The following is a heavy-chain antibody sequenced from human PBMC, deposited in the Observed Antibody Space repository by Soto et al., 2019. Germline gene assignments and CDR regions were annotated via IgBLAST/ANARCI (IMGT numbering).Heavy chain of an antibody. D-gene: IGHD6-6*01. CDR1: GFTFRTSS. Sequence: PVGSLRLSCAASGFTFRTSSMNWVRQAPGKGLEWVSSISSTSTYIHYADSVKGRFTISRDNANNSLYLQMSSLRAEDTAVYYCARAPSRGQLADFDYWGQGALVTVSS. V-gene: IGHV3-21*01. CDR2: ISSTSTYI. CDR3: ARAPSRGQLADFDY. J-gene: IGHJ4*02.